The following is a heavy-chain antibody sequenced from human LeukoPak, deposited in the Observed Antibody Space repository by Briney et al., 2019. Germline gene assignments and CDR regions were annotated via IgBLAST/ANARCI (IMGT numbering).Heavy chain of an antibody. D-gene: IGHD6-19*01. Sequence: SETLSLTCTVSGGSISSYYWSWIRQPPGKGLEWIGYIYYSGSTNYNPSLKSRVTISVDTSKKQFSLKLSSVTAADTAVYYCARVDSSGWYLFDYWGQGTLVTVSS. V-gene: IGHV4-59*12. CDR3: ARVDSSGWYLFDY. CDR2: IYYSGST. J-gene: IGHJ4*02. CDR1: GGSISSYY.